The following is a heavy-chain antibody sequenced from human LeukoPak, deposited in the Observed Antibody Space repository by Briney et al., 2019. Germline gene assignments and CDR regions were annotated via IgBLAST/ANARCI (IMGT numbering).Heavy chain of an antibody. J-gene: IGHJ4*02. CDR1: GFTFSNYA. CDR2: VTGSGGNT. CDR3: AKGWGSQSFFDY. D-gene: IGHD7-27*01. Sequence: PGGSLRLSCGVSGFTFSNYAMSWVRQAPGKGLEWVSGVTGSGGNTYYADSVKGRFTLSRDNSKNTLDLQMNSLRAEDTAVYYCAKGWGSQSFFDYWGQGALVTVSS. V-gene: IGHV3-23*01.